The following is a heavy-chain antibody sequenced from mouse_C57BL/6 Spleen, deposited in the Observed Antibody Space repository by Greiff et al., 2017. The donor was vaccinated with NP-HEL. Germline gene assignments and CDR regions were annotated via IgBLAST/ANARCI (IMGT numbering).Heavy chain of an antibody. CDR2: ISYDGSN. V-gene: IGHV3-6*01. J-gene: IGHJ4*01. CDR3: AREGYDGSDDAMDY. CDR1: GYSITSGYF. D-gene: IGHD1-1*01. Sequence: EVQLQQSGPGLVKPSQSLSLSCSVSGYSITSGYFWSWIRQFPGNQLEWMGYISYDGSNNYNPSLKNRISITRDTSKNQFFLKLDSMTTKDTATDDCAREGYDGSDDAMDYWGQGTSVTVSS.